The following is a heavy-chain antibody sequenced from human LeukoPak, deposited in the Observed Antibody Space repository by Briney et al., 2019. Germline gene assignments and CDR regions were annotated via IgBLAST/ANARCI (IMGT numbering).Heavy chain of an antibody. CDR1: GYTFTSYD. D-gene: IGHD6-6*01. V-gene: IGHV1-8*01. J-gene: IGHJ4*02. Sequence: GASVKVSCKASGYTFTSYDINWVRQATGQGLEWMGWMNPNSGNTGYAQKFQGRVTMTRNTSIRTAYMELSSLRSEDTAVYYCARGLRNKQLPSSDYYFDYWGQGTLVTVSS. CDR2: MNPNSGNT. CDR3: ARGLRNKQLPSSDYYFDY.